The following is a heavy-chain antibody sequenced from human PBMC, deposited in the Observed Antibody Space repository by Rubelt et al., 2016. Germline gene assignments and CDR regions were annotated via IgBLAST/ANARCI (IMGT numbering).Heavy chain of an antibody. J-gene: IGHJ4*02. CDR1: RGSIGSGNHH. CDR3: ARHGTDSGRYDFF. CDR2: INHSGST. Sequence: QVQLQESGPGLVKPSQTLSLTCTVSRGSIGSGNHHWSWIRQPPGKGLEWIGEINHSGSTNYNPSLKSRLTKSVDSSKNQFSLNLGSVTAAYTAVYYCARHGTDSGRYDFFWGQGTLVTVSS. D-gene: IGHD1-26*01. V-gene: IGHV4-39*01.